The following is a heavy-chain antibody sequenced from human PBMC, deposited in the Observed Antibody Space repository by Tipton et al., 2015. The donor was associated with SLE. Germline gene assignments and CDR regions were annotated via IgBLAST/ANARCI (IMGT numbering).Heavy chain of an antibody. Sequence: TLSLTCTVSGGSISSSSYYWGWIRQPPGKGLEWIGSIYYSGSTYYNPSLKSRVTISVDTSKNQFSLKLSSVTAADTAVYYCARGDYGDLYYFDYWGQGTLVTVSS. D-gene: IGHD4-17*01. CDR3: ARGDYGDLYYFDY. CDR1: GGSISSSSYY. J-gene: IGHJ4*02. CDR2: IYYSGST. V-gene: IGHV4-39*07.